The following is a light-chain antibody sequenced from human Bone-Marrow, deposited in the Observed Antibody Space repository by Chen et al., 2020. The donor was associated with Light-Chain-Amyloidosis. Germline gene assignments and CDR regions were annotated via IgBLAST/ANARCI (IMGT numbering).Light chain of an antibody. CDR3: SSYAANYAYV. Sequence: QSALTQPHSVSGSPGQSVTISCTGTSSDVGRFDYVSWYQQRPGKAPKVMIYDVSKRPSGVHDRFSGSKSGNTASLTISRLQGEDEADYYCSSYAANYAYVFGAGTKVTVL. CDR1: SSDVGRFDY. J-gene: IGLJ1*01. V-gene: IGLV2-11*01. CDR2: DVS.